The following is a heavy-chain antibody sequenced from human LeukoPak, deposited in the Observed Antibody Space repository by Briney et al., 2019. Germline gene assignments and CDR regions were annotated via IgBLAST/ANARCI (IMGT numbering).Heavy chain of an antibody. CDR1: GFTFSSYA. J-gene: IGHJ4*02. Sequence: GGSLRLSCAASGFTFSSYAMSWVRQAPGKGLEWVSAISGSGGSTYYADSVKGRFTISRDNSKNTLYLQMSSLRADDTAVYYCVKDRSIAAPNNDFFDSWGQGALVTVSS. CDR3: VKDRSIAAPNNDFFDS. CDR2: ISGSGGST. D-gene: IGHD6-6*01. V-gene: IGHV3-23*01.